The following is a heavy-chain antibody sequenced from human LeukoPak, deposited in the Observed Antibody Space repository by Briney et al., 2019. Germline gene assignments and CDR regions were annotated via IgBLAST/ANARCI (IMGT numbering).Heavy chain of an antibody. CDR3: ARDLGLGRAFDI. CDR2: INPNSGGT. Sequence: ASVRVSCKASGYTFTGYYMHWVRQAPGQGLEWMGWINPNSGGTNYAQKFQGRVTMTRDTSISTAYMELSRLRSDDTAVYYCARDLGLGRAFDIWGQGTMVTVSS. D-gene: IGHD3-16*01. CDR1: GYTFTGYY. J-gene: IGHJ3*02. V-gene: IGHV1-2*02.